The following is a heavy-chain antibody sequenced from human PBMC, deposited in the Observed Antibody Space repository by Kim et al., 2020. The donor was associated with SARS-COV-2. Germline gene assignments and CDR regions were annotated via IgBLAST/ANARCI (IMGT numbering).Heavy chain of an antibody. CDR1: GFTFNNYA. Sequence: GGSLRLSCAASGFTFNNYAMSWVRQAPGKGLEWISAISGSGDRMYYTDSVKGRFSTSRDNSKNTLYLQMNSLRAEDSAIYYCVKCYFNSWLGHDLGQRTL. CDR2: ISGSGDRM. CDR3: VKCYFNSWLGHD. D-gene: IGHD6-13*01. V-gene: IGHV3-23*01. J-gene: IGHJ4*02.